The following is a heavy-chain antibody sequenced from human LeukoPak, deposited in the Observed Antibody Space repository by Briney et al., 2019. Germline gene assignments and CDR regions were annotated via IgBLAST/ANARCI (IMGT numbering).Heavy chain of an antibody. J-gene: IGHJ4*02. V-gene: IGHV4-34*01. Sequence: SETLSLTCAVYGGSFSGYYWSWIRQPPGKGLEWIGEINHSGSTNYNPSLKSRVTMSVDTSKNQFSLKLTSVTAADTAVYYCTKGRGIWGQGTLVTVSS. CDR3: TKGRGI. CDR1: GGSFSGYY. D-gene: IGHD3-10*01. CDR2: INHSGST.